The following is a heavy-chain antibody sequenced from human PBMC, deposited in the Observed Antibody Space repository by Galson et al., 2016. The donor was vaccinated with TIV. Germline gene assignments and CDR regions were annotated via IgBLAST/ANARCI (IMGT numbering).Heavy chain of an antibody. Sequence: SVKVSCKASGYSFTAYPIHWVRQVPGHSPEWMGWISTSNGNPKYSQNFQGRVTITRDASATTAYMELSSLRSEDTAVYYCARDLDSTVTAPFDYWGQGTLVTISS. CDR2: ISTSNGNP. J-gene: IGHJ4*02. V-gene: IGHV1-3*04. CDR1: GYSFTAYP. CDR3: ARDLDSTVTAPFDY. D-gene: IGHD4-17*01.